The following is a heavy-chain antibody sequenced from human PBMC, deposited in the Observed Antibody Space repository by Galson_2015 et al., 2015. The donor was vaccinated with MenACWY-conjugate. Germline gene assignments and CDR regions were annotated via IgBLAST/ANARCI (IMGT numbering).Heavy chain of an antibody. V-gene: IGHV3-74*01. D-gene: IGHD2-2*01. CDR1: GFTFSQYW. J-gene: IGHJ3*02. CDR2: ISPDGSVT. Sequence: SLRLSCAASGFTFSQYWMHWVRQAPGKGLVWVSRISPDGSVTNYADSVKGRFTLSRDNAKNTLYLQMNSLRAKDTAVYLCARESAAATNGNSFETWGLGTMLTVSS. CDR3: ARESAAATNGNSFET.